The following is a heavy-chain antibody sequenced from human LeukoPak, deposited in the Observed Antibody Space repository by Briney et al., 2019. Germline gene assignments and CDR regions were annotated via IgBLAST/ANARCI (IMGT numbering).Heavy chain of an antibody. CDR3: AREWLLKYYFDY. V-gene: IGHV4-59*01. D-gene: IGHD3-22*01. J-gene: IGHJ4*02. CDR2: IYYSGST. Sequence: PSETLSLTCTVSGGSISSYYWSWIRQPPGKGLEWIGYIYYSGSTNYNPSLKSRVTISVDTSKNQFSLKLSSVTAADTAVYYCAREWLLKYYFDYWGQGTLVTVSS. CDR1: GGSISSYY.